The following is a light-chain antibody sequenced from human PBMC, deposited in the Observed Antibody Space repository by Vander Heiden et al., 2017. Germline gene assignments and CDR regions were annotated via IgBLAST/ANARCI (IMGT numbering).Light chain of an antibody. J-gene: IGKJ1*01. V-gene: IGKV1-39*01. CDR1: QSISSL. CDR2: GAS. CDR3: QQSYSTPRT. Sequence: DIQMTHAPSSLSASVGDRVIITCRASQSISSLLSWYQQKQGKAPRLLIYGASSLQSGVPSRFSGSGSGTVFTLTISSLQPEDCATYYCQQSYSTPRTFGQGTKVEIK.